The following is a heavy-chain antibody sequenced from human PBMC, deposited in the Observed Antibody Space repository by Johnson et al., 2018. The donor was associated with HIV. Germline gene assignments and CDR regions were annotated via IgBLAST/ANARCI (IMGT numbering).Heavy chain of an antibody. D-gene: IGHD3-10*01. CDR3: AKEGRDAFDI. J-gene: IGHJ3*02. V-gene: IGHV3-43D*03. Sequence: VQLVESGGGVVKPGGSLRLSCAASGFTFSSYAMHWVRQAPGKGLEWVSLISWDGGSTYYADSVKGRFTISRDNSKNSLYLQMNSLRAEDSALYYCAKEGRDAFDIWGQGTTVTVSS. CDR2: ISWDGGST. CDR1: GFTFSSYA.